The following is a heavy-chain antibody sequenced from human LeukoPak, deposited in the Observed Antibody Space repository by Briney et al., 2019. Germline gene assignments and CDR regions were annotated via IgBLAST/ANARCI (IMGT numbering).Heavy chain of an antibody. J-gene: IGHJ4*02. D-gene: IGHD3-3*01. CDR2: INPSRNT. Sequence: SETLSLTCAVFGGSFSGYYWNWIRQPPGKGLEWIGQINPSRNTNYNPSLKSRVTISVDTSKKQFSLKLSSVTAADTAVYCARRYDFWSGYPPPLDYWGQGTLVTVSS. CDR3: ARRYDFWSGYPPPLDY. CDR1: GGSFSGYY. V-gene: IGHV4-34*01.